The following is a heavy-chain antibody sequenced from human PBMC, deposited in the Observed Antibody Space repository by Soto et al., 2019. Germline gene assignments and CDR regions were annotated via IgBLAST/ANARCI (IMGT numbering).Heavy chain of an antibody. J-gene: IGHJ6*02. CDR2: ISAYNGNT. CDR1: GYTFTSYG. V-gene: IGHV1-18*01. CDR3: ARGSWNSEDYYYGMDV. D-gene: IGHD1-7*01. Sequence: ASVKVSCKASGYTFTSYGISWVRQAPGQGLEWMGWISAYNGNTNYAQKLQGRVTMTTDTSTSTAYMELRSLRSDDTAVYYCARGSWNSEDYYYGMDVWGQGTTVTVSS.